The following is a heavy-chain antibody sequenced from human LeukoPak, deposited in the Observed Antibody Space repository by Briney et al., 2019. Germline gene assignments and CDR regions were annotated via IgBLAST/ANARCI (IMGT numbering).Heavy chain of an antibody. V-gene: IGHV3-48*02. CDR1: GFTFSSYS. CDR2: ISSSSSTI. J-gene: IGHJ4*02. D-gene: IGHD3-22*01. Sequence: PGRSLRLSCAASGFTFSSYSMNWVRQAPGKGLEWVSYISSSSSTIYYADSVKGRFTISRDNAKNSLYLQMNSLRDEDTAVYYCARTTYYYDSSGYYFDYWGQGTLVTVSS. CDR3: ARTTYYYDSSGYYFDY.